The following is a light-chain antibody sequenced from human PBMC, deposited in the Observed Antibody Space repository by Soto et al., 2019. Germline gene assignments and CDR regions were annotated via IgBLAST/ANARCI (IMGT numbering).Light chain of an antibody. J-gene: IGLJ2*01. CDR1: TGAVTSGYY. Sequence: QTVVTQEPSLTVSPGGTVTLTCASSTGAVTSGYYPNWFQQKPGQAPRALIYSTSNQHSWTPARFSGSLLGGKAALTLSGVQPEDEADYYCLLYYGGAQLVFGGGTKLTVL. CDR2: STS. V-gene: IGLV7-43*01. CDR3: LLYYGGAQLV.